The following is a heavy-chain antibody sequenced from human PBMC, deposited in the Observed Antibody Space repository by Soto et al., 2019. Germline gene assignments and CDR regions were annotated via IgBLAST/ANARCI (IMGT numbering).Heavy chain of an antibody. D-gene: IGHD5-18*01. CDR3: ARDPVDTAMVALDY. Sequence: GGSLRLSCAASGFTFSSYSMNWVRQAPGKGLEWVSYISSSSSYIYYADSVKGRFTISRDNAKNSLYLQMNSLRAEDTAVYYCARDPVDTAMVALDYWGQGTLVTVSS. CDR1: GFTFSSYS. CDR2: ISSSSSYI. V-gene: IGHV3-21*01. J-gene: IGHJ4*02.